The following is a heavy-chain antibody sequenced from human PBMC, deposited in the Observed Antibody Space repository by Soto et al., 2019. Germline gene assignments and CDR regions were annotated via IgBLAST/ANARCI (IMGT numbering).Heavy chain of an antibody. CDR3: ARVLTSFRHYFDY. V-gene: IGHV4-39*02. D-gene: IGHD3-16*01. J-gene: IGHJ4*01. Sequence: WPRTRPGECLEWIGSIPHLARTYYHPSLKRRVSISLDTSKNHVSLKLTSVIAADTAVYSCARVLTSFRHYFDYWAQGRRLTLSA. CDR2: IPHLART.